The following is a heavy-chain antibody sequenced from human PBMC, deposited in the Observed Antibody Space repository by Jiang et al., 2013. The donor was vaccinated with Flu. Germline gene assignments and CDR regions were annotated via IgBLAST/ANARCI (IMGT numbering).Heavy chain of an antibody. CDR1: GDSVSSNTAA. J-gene: IGHJ4*02. CDR2: TYYRSQWFH. D-gene: IGHD6-19*01. CDR3: AREVAGTYCFDY. Sequence: QTLSLTCAISGDSVSSNTAAWNWIRQSPSRGLEWLGRTYYRSQWFHDYAVSVKSRIIVTPDTSKNQFSLQLDSVTPEDTAVYYCAREVAGTYCFDYWGQGTLVTVSS. V-gene: IGHV6-1*01.